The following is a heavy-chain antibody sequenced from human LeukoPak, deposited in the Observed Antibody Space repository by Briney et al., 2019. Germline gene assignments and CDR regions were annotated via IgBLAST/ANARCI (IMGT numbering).Heavy chain of an antibody. V-gene: IGHV3-21*05. Sequence: GGSLRLSCAASGFTFSSYSMNWVRQAPGEGLEWVSYISSSSSYIYYADSVKGRFTISRDNAKNSLYLQMNSLRAEDTAVYYCARDLLNYYDSSGYCNYWGQGTLVTVSS. CDR3: ARDLLNYYDSSGYCNY. J-gene: IGHJ4*02. D-gene: IGHD3-22*01. CDR1: GFTFSSYS. CDR2: ISSSSSYI.